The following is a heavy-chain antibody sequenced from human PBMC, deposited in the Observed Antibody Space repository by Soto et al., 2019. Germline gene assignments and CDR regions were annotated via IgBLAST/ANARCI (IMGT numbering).Heavy chain of an antibody. CDR1: GFTFGSYG. D-gene: IGHD1-26*01. CDR3: AKNQYPGSPYGMDV. V-gene: IGHV3-23*01. Sequence: PGGSLRLSCAASGFTFGSYGMSWVRQAPGQALEWVSAISGGGGTTYYADSVKGRFTTSRDNSKNTLYLQMNSLRAEDTALYYCAKNQYPGSPYGMDVWGQGTTVTVSS. CDR2: ISGGGGTT. J-gene: IGHJ6*02.